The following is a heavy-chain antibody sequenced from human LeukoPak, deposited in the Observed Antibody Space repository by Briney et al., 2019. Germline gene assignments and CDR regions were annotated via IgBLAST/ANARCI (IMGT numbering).Heavy chain of an antibody. J-gene: IGHJ5*02. Sequence: GRSLRLSCAASGFTFSSYGMPWVRQAPGKGLEWVAVIWYDGSNKYYADSVKGRFTISRDNSKNTLYLQMNSLRAEDTAVYYCARDIGYSYGYVGHWFDPWGQGTLVTVSS. CDR3: ARDIGYSYGYVGHWFDP. CDR2: IWYDGSNK. CDR1: GFTFSSYG. D-gene: IGHD5-18*01. V-gene: IGHV3-33*01.